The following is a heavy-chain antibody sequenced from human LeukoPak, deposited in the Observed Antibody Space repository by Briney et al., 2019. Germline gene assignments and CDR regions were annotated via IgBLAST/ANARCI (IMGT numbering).Heavy chain of an antibody. CDR2: IYHSGST. J-gene: IGHJ4*02. CDR1: GYSISSGYY. CDR3: ARRGGSYGIDY. D-gene: IGHD1-26*01. Sequence: SETLSLTCAVSGYSISSGYYRVWIRQPPGKGLEWIGSIYHSGSTYYNPSLKSRVTISVDTSKNQFSLKLSSVTAADTAVYYCARRGGSYGIDYWGQGTLVTVSS. V-gene: IGHV4-38-2*01.